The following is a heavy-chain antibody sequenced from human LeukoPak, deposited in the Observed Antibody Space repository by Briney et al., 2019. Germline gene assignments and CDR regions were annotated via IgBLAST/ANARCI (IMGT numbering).Heavy chain of an antibody. Sequence: SETLSLTCTVSGGSISASSTYWGWIRQPPGKDLEWIGSIYYSGTTYYNPSLKSRVTISVDTSKNQFSLKMTSVTAADTAVYYCARSLAGDGPTHNWFDPWGQGTLVTVSS. CDR2: IYYSGTT. J-gene: IGHJ5*02. CDR3: ARSLAGDGPTHNWFDP. V-gene: IGHV4-39*01. D-gene: IGHD6-13*01. CDR1: GGSISASSTY.